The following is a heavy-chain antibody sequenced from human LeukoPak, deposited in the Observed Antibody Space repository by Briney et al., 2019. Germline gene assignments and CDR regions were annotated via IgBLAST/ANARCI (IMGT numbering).Heavy chain of an antibody. CDR2: AHSSGNT. D-gene: IGHD2-21*01. CDR1: GGSITGYY. J-gene: IGHJ4*02. V-gene: IGHV4-59*01. CDR3: ARVFRGETTSAGPLVFDY. Sequence: SETLSLTCSVSGGSITGYYSSWIRQSPGKGLEWIGCAHSSGNTNYDSSLESRVTISVDTSKNQFSLRLKSVTAADTAVYYCARVFRGETTSAGPLVFDYWGQGILVTVFS.